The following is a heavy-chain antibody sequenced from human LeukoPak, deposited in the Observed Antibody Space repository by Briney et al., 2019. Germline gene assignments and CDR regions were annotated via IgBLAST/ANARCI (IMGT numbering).Heavy chain of an antibody. J-gene: IGHJ4*02. CDR3: GRGFSIDY. D-gene: IGHD3-10*01. Sequence: ASVKVSCKVSGYTLTELPIHWVRQAPGKGLEWMGGFDPEDAKTIYARKFQGRLTMTKDPSTDTAYMDLTSLTSEDTAVYYCGRGFSIDYWGQGTLVTVSS. CDR1: GYTLTELP. V-gene: IGHV1-24*01. CDR2: FDPEDAKT.